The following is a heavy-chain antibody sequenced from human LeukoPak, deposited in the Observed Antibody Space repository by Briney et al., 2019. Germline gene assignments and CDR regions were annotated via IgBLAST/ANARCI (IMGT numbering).Heavy chain of an antibody. CDR3: ASSIMITFGGVTGLDAFDI. CDR1: GGSISSYY. Sequence: SETLSLTCTVSGGSISSYYWSWIRQPAGKGLEWIGRIYTSGSTNYNPSLKSRVTMSVDTSKNQFSLKLSSVTAADTAVYYCASSIMITFGGVTGLDAFDIWGQGTMVTVSS. D-gene: IGHD3-16*01. J-gene: IGHJ3*02. V-gene: IGHV4-4*07. CDR2: IYTSGST.